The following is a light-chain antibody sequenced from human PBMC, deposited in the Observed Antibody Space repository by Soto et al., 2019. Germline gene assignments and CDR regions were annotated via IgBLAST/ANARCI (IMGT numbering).Light chain of an antibody. Sequence: EFVLTQSPGALSLSPGERATLSCRASQSVSSTFLAWYQQKPGQPPRLLIYGASTRGTGIPDRFSGSGSGTDFTLTISSLEPEDFAVSYCQHYGSSPPLTFGGGTKVEIK. CDR1: QSVSSTF. CDR3: QHYGSSPPLT. J-gene: IGKJ4*01. CDR2: GAS. V-gene: IGKV3-20*01.